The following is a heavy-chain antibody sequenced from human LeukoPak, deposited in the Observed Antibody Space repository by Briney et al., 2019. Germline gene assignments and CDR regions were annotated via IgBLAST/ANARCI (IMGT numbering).Heavy chain of an antibody. CDR1: GFLFSSHW. D-gene: IGHD3-10*01. CDR3: ARVRSGVGPDY. J-gene: IGHJ4*02. V-gene: IGHV3-7*01. CDR2: IKDDESEK. Sequence: GGSLRLSCAGSGFLFSSHWMTWVRQAPGKGLEWVAIIKDDESEKYFVDSVKGRFTISRDNAKNSMYLQINSLRAEDTAIYYCARVRSGVGPDYWGQGTLVTVSS.